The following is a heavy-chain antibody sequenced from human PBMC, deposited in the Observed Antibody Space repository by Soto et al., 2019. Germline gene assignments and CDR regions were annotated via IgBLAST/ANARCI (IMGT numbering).Heavy chain of an antibody. V-gene: IGHV6-1*01. D-gene: IGHD2-8*02. Sequence: PSQTLSLTCAISGDSVSSNSVVWNWIRQSPSRGLEWLGRTYYRSKWYYEYAESVKSRIIINPDASKNQLSLQLNSVTPEDTGVYYCARLVGNSWIDHWGQGTLVTVSS. CDR1: GDSVSSNSVV. J-gene: IGHJ5*02. CDR2: TYYRSKWYY. CDR3: ARLVGNSWIDH.